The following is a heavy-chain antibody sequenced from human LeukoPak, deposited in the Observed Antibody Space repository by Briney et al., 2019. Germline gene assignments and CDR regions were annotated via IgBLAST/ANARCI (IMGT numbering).Heavy chain of an antibody. CDR2: ISGSGVTT. CDR3: AKDRLSGDRRYGMDV. Sequence: GGSLRLSCAASGVTFSSYAMNWVRQAPGKGLEWVSSISGSGVTTYYADSVKGRFTISRDNSKNTLYLQMNSLRAEDTAVYYCAKDRLSGDRRYGMDVWGQGTTVTVSS. V-gene: IGHV3-23*01. CDR1: GVTFSSYA. J-gene: IGHJ6*02. D-gene: IGHD4-17*01.